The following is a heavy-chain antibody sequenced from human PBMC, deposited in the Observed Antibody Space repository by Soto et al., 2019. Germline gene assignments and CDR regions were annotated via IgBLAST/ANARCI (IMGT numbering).Heavy chain of an antibody. J-gene: IGHJ5*02. CDR3: ARPTALGYCSSTSCRRYNWYDP. CDR1: GGSISSSSYY. D-gene: IGHD2-2*01. V-gene: IGHV4-39*01. CDR2: IYYSGST. Sequence: PSETLSLTCTVSGGSISSSSYYWGWILQPPGKGLEWIGSIYYSGSTYYNPSLKSRVTISVDTSKNQFSLKLSSVTAADTTVYYCARPTALGYCSSTSCRRYNWYDPWGQTTLFTIS.